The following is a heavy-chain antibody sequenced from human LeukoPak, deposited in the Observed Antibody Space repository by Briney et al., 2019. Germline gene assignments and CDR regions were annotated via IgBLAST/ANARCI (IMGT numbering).Heavy chain of an antibody. Sequence: GGSLRLSCAAPGFTFSSYSMNWVRQASEKGLEWVSYISSSSSTIYYADSVKGRFTISRDNAKNSLYLQMNSLRAEDTAVYYCARDLEDYFDYWGQGTLVTVSS. CDR3: ARDLEDYFDY. CDR1: GFTFSSYS. D-gene: IGHD5-24*01. CDR2: ISSSSSTI. J-gene: IGHJ4*02. V-gene: IGHV3-48*01.